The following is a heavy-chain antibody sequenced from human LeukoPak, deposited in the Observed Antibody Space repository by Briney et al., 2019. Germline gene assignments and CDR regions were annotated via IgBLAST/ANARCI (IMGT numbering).Heavy chain of an antibody. CDR1: GGSISSGDYY. Sequence: SETLSLTCTVSGGSISSGDYYWSWIRQPPGKGLEWIGYIYYSGSTYYNPSLKSRVTMSVDTSKNQFSLKLSSVTAADTAVYYCARVDCSSTSCYGDAFDIWGQGTMVTVSS. CDR3: ARVDCSSTSCYGDAFDI. J-gene: IGHJ3*02. D-gene: IGHD2-2*01. V-gene: IGHV4-30-4*08. CDR2: IYYSGST.